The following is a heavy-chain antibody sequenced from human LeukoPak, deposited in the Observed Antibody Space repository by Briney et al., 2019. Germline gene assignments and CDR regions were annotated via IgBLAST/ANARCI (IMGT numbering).Heavy chain of an antibody. CDR1: GFTFSSYA. V-gene: IGHV3-30*04. CDR2: ISYDGSNK. CDR3: ARDDYVWGSYRYTIANALDI. D-gene: IGHD3-16*02. J-gene: IGHJ3*02. Sequence: GSLRLSCAASGFTFSSYAMHWVRQAPGKGLEWVAVISYDGSNKYYADSVKGRFTISRDNSKNTLYLQMNSLRAEDTAVYYCARDDYVWGSYRYTIANALDIWGQETMVTVSS.